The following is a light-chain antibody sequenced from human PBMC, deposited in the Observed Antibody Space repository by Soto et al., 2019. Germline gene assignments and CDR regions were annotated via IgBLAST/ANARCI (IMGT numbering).Light chain of an antibody. CDR1: TTDVGSYNL. CDR3: CSWAGSNTFYF. Sequence: QSVLTQPASVSVSPGQSITISCTGTTTDVGSYNLVSWYQQHPGRAPKLMIYEVSRRPSGVSNRFSGSKSGNTASLTISGLQAEDEADYYCCSWAGSNTFYFFGTGTKLTVL. V-gene: IGLV2-23*02. J-gene: IGLJ1*01. CDR2: EVS.